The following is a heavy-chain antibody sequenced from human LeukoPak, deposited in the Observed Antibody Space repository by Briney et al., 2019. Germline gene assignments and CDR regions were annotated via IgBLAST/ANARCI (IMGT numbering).Heavy chain of an antibody. Sequence: ASVKVSCKASGYTFTTYGISWVRQAPGQGLEWMGWINPNSGGTNYAQKFQGRVTMTRDTSISTAYMELSRLRSDDTAVYYCARGPATTGVNWFDPWGQGTLVTVSS. CDR3: ARGPATTGVNWFDP. V-gene: IGHV1-2*02. J-gene: IGHJ5*02. D-gene: IGHD4-17*01. CDR2: INPNSGGT. CDR1: GYTFTTYG.